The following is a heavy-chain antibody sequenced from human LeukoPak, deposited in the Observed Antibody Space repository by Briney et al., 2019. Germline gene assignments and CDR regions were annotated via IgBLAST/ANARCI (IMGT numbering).Heavy chain of an antibody. Sequence: GGSLRLSCSASGFTFSSYAMHWVRQAPGKGLEYVSAISSDGGSTYYADSVKGRFTISRDNSKNTLYLQMNSLRAEDTAVYYCAKDRKKLIAAAGDYWGQGTLVTVSS. CDR1: GFTFSSYA. J-gene: IGHJ4*02. CDR2: ISSDGGST. D-gene: IGHD6-13*01. CDR3: AKDRKKLIAAAGDY. V-gene: IGHV3-64*04.